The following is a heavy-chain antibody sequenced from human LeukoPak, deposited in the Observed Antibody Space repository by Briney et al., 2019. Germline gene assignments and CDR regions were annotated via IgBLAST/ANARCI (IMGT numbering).Heavy chain of an antibody. D-gene: IGHD3-22*01. CDR1: GDSISSGDYY. J-gene: IGHJ4*02. CDR3: ARDARMSSGYHYFDL. V-gene: IGHV4-30-4*01. Sequence: SETLSLTCSVSGDSISSGDYYWSWVRQPPGKTLECIGYIYYSGSTYSNPSLRSRVTISVDTPNKQFSLKLSSVTAADTAVYYCARDARMSSGYHYFDLWGQGTLVTVSS. CDR2: IYYSGST.